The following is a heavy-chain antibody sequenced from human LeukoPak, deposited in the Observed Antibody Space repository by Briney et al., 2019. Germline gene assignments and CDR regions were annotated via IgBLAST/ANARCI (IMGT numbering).Heavy chain of an antibody. V-gene: IGHV6-1*01. CDR2: TYYRSKWYN. CDR1: GDSVSSNSAA. Sequence: SQTLSLTCAISGDSVSSNSAAWNWIRQSPSRGLEWLGRTYYRSKWYNDYAVSVKSRITINPDTSKNQFSLQLNSVTPEDTAAYYCARSRVVPAAMATSEGYHDSSGMDVWGNGTPVT. J-gene: IGHJ6*04. D-gene: IGHD2-2*01. CDR3: ARSRVVPAAMATSEGYHDSSGMDV.